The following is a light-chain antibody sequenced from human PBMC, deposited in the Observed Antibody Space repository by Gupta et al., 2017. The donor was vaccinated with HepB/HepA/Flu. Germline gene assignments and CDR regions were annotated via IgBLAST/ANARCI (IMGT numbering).Light chain of an antibody. CDR1: NSNMVNKT. Sequence: QSVLTQPPSESGTPGQRVTISCSGSNSNMVNKTVNWYRQLQVAAPNLLIHSNNQRPSVVSDRFSGSKSGTSSSLAISGLHSDDEADYYCSMWDDRVNGWMFVGGTKLTVL. J-gene: IGLJ3*02. CDR2: SNN. V-gene: IGLV1-44*01. CDR3: SMWDDRVNGWM.